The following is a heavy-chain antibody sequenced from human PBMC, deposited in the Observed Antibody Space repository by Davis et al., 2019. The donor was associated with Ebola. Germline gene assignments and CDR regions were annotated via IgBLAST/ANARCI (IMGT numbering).Heavy chain of an antibody. CDR2: VSYGGST. Sequence: PSETLSLTCTVSGDSISHYYWSWIRQPPGRGLEWIAYVSYGGSTDYNPSLKSRVTISIDTSKNKFSLKLNSVTAADTAIYFCARGGRQHWLLFSFHYWGQGNLVTVSS. V-gene: IGHV4-59*08. D-gene: IGHD5-18*01. CDR1: GDSISHYY. CDR3: ARGGRQHWLLFSFHY. J-gene: IGHJ4*02.